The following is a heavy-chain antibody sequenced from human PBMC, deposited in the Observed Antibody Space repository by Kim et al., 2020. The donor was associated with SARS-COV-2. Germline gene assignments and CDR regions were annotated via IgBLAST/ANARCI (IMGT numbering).Heavy chain of an antibody. Sequence: ASVKVACKASGYTFTSYAMNWVRQAPGQGLEWMGWINTNTGNPTYAQGLTGRFVFSLDTSVSTAYLQISSLKAEDTAVYYCARDDPSYYKNGFDIWGQGTMVTVSS. CDR1: GYTFTSYA. D-gene: IGHD3-10*01. CDR3: ARDDPSYYKNGFDI. V-gene: IGHV7-4-1*02. J-gene: IGHJ3*02. CDR2: INTNTGNP.